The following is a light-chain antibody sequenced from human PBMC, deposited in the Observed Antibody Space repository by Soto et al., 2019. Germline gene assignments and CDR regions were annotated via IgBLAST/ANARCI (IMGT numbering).Light chain of an antibody. CDR1: QSISNW. V-gene: IGKV1-5*03. CDR3: QQYNSYSPT. Sequence: DIQMTQSPSTLSASVGDRVTITCRASQSISNWLAWHQQKPGKAPKLLIYKASSLESGVPSRFSSSGSGTEFTLTISSLQPDDFATYYCQQYNSYSPTFGQGTKVDIK. CDR2: KAS. J-gene: IGKJ1*01.